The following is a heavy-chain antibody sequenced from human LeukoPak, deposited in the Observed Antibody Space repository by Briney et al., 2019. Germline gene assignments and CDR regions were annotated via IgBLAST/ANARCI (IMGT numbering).Heavy chain of an antibody. CDR1: GYTFTGYY. CDR2: INPNSGGT. Sequence: GASVKVSCKASGYTFTGYYVHWVRQAPGQGLEWMGWINPNSGGTNYAQKFQGRVTMTRDTSISTAYMELSRLRSDDTAVYYCARDPPRYQLLSSPLPFDYWGQGTLVTVSS. V-gene: IGHV1-2*02. J-gene: IGHJ4*02. D-gene: IGHD2-2*01. CDR3: ARDPPRYQLLSSPLPFDY.